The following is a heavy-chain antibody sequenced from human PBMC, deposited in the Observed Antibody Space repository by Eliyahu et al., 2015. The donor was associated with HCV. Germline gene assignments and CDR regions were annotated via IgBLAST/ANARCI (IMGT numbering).Heavy chain of an antibody. Sequence: EVQLVESGGDLVQPGGSLRLSCAASGFTFSSYWMAWVRQAPGKGLEWVANIKYDGSEKYYVGSVRGRFTISRDNARNSLSLLMTSLTVEDTAVYYCARDHPSTYGTVWDLMDSWGEGTLVTVSS. V-gene: IGHV3-7*01. CDR3: ARDHPSTYGTVWDLMDS. CDR1: GFTFSSYW. J-gene: IGHJ4*02. D-gene: IGHD3-16*01. CDR2: IKYDGSEK.